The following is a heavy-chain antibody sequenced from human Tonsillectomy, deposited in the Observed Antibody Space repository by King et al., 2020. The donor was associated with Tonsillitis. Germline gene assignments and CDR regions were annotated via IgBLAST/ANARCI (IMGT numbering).Heavy chain of an antibody. Sequence: VQLVESGGGLVQPGGSLRLSCAASGFTFSIYPMNWVRQAPGKGLEWVSGISGSGGSTYYADSVKGRFTISRDNSKNTLYLQMNTLRAEDTALYYCAKERANSAYDSDSGLDYWGQGSLVTVSS. CDR1: GFTFSIYP. J-gene: IGHJ4*02. D-gene: IGHD5-12*01. CDR3: AKERANSAYDSDSGLDY. CDR2: ISGSGGST. V-gene: IGHV3-23*04.